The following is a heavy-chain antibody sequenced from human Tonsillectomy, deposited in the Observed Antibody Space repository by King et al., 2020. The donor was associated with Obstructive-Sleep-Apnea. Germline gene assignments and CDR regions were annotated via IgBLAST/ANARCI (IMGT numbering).Heavy chain of an antibody. Sequence: QLQESGPGLGKPSETLSLICSVSGGSISSSYYYLGWIRQPPGKGLEWIASIYYSGSTYYNPSLKSRVTISVDTSKNQFSLNLSSVSAADTAVYYCARDTLGYWDFDYWGEGTLVTVSS. CDR1: GGSISSSYYY. CDR3: ARDTLGYWDFDY. D-gene: IGHD6-25*01. J-gene: IGHJ4*02. CDR2: IYYSGST. V-gene: IGHV4-39*07.